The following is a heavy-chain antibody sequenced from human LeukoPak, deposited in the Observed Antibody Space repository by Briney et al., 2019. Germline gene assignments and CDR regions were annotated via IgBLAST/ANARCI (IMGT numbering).Heavy chain of an antibody. CDR1: GGSISSYY. CDR3: ARRGAMVRGVIAARFDY. CDR2: IYTSGST. D-gene: IGHD3-10*01. J-gene: IGHJ4*02. V-gene: IGHV4-4*09. Sequence: PSETLSLTCTVSGGSISSYYWSWIRQPPGKGLEWIGYIYTSGSTNYNPSLKSRVTISVDTSKNQFSLKLSSVTAADTAVYYCARRGAMVRGVIAARFDYWGQGTLVTVSS.